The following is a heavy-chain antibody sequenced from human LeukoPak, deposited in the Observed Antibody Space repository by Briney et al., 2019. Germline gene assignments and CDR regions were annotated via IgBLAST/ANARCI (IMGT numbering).Heavy chain of an antibody. D-gene: IGHD4-17*01. J-gene: IGHJ4*02. CDR3: ARHVNDYGDLYCFDY. CDR2: IYDSGST. CDR1: GGSISSSSYY. V-gene: IGHV4-39*01. Sequence: PSETLSLTCTVSGGSISSSSYYWGWIRQPPGKGLEWIGRIYDSGSTYYNPSLKSRVTISVDTSKGQFSLKLSSVTAADTAVYYCARHVNDYGDLYCFDYWGQGNLVTVSS.